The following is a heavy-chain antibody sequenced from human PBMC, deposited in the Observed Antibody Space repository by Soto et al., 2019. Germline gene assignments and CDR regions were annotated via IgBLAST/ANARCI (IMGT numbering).Heavy chain of an antibody. V-gene: IGHV3-30*18. CDR2: ISYDGSNK. D-gene: IGHD2-2*01. J-gene: IGHJ4*02. CDR3: AKDRVVVPAGIDY. CDR1: GFTFSSYG. Sequence: QVQLVESGGGVVQPGRSLRLSCAASGFTFSSYGMHWVRQAPGKGLEWVAVISYDGSNKYYADSVKGRFTISRDNSKNTRYLQMNSLRAEDTAVYYCAKDRVVVPAGIDYWGQGTLVTVSS.